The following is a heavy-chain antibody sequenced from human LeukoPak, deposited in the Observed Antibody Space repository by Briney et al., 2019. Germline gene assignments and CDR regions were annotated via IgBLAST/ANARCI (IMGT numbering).Heavy chain of an antibody. D-gene: IGHD6-13*01. V-gene: IGHV3-43D*03. J-gene: IGHJ4*02. CDR3: ARGGYRSSQTKFDY. CDR1: GFIFSSYS. Sequence: PGGSLRLSCAASGFIFSSYSMNWVRQAPGKGLEWVSLITWDGGGTYYSASVKGRFTISRDNSKNSLYLHMNSLRPEDTALYFCARGGYRSSQTKFDYWGQGTLVTVSS. CDR2: ITWDGGGT.